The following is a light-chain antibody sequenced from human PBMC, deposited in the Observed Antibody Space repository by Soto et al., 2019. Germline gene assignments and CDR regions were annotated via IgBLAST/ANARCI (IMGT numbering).Light chain of an antibody. CDR2: DAS. CDR1: QSITTS. V-gene: IGKV1-5*01. CDR3: QQYSSSPRT. Sequence: EIELTQSPATLSVSLGDRATITCRASQSITTSLAWYQQKPGKAPKLLIYDASSLASGFPSRFSGSGSGTDFTLTISSLEPDDFAAYYCQQYSSSPRTFGPGTKVDIK. J-gene: IGKJ3*01.